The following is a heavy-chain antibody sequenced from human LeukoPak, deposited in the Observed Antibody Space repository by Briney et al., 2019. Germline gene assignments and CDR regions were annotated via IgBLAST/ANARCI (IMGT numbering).Heavy chain of an antibody. V-gene: IGHV3-7*01. CDR2: IKQDGSEK. CDR1: GFTFSSYW. Sequence: PGGSLRLSCAASGFTFSSYWMSWVRQAPGKGLEWVANIKQDGSEKYYVDSVKGRFTVSRDNAKNSLYLQMNSLRVEDTAVYYCARPRWLQFGPHDCWGQGILVTVSS. D-gene: IGHD5-24*01. CDR3: ARPRWLQFGPHDC. J-gene: IGHJ4*02.